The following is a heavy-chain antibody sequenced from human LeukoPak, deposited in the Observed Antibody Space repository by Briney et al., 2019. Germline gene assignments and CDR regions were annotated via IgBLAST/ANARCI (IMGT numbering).Heavy chain of an antibody. CDR2: IHYGGST. Sequence: SETLSLTCSVSGTSISCSGYFCGWIRQPPGKGLQWIGSIHYGGSTFYNPSLKSRVTISQDTSKDQFSLKLTSVTAADTAVYYCAALDSSSGWFDPWGRGILVTVSS. CDR3: AALDSSSGWFDP. J-gene: IGHJ5*02. V-gene: IGHV4-39*01. CDR1: GTSISCSGYF. D-gene: IGHD6-6*01.